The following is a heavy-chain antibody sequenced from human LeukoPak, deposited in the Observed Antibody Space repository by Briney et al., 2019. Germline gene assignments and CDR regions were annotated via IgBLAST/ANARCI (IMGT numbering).Heavy chain of an antibody. D-gene: IGHD6-6*01. V-gene: IGHV3-53*01. CDR2: IYSGGST. J-gene: IGHJ4*02. Sequence: SGGSLRLSCAASGFTVSSTYMSWVRQAPGKGLDWVSVIYSGGSTYYADSVKGRFTISRDNSKNTLYLQMNSLRAEDTAVYYCARDRLYSSSSEDYWGQGTLVTVSS. CDR1: GFTVSSTY. CDR3: ARDRLYSSSSEDY.